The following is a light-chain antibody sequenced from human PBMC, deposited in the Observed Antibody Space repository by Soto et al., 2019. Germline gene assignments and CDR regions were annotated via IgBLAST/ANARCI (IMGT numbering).Light chain of an antibody. J-gene: IGKJ2*01. Sequence: EMVLTQSPATLSLSLGERATLSCEASQSVSSSNLAWYQQKPGLAPRLLIFDASSRATGIPDRFSGNGSGTDFSLTISSLQAADVVVYFCHLYGSSPPNTFGQGTKVEIK. V-gene: IGKV3D-20*01. CDR1: QSVSSSN. CDR2: DAS. CDR3: HLYGSSPPNT.